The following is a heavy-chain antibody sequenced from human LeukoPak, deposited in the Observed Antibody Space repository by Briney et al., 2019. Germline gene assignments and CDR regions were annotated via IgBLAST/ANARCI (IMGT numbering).Heavy chain of an antibody. J-gene: IGHJ4*02. D-gene: IGHD1-14*01. CDR3: AKATGYLL. V-gene: IGHV1-2*02. CDR2: LTPNSGGT. Sequence: ASVKVSCKASRYTFTGYYMHWVRQAPGQGLEWMGWLTPNSGGTNYAQKFQGRVTMTRDTSISTAYMELTRLRADDTAVYYCAKATGYLLWGQGTLVTVSS. CDR1: RYTFTGYY.